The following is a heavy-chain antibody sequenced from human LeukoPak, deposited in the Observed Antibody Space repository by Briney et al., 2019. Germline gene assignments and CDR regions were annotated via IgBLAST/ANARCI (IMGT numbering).Heavy chain of an antibody. CDR2: ISSSSSYI. CDR1: GFTFSSYS. J-gene: IGHJ4*02. V-gene: IGHV3-21*04. CDR3: AKDLNGRYSSSPGGLIDY. Sequence: PGGSLRLSCAASGFTFSSYSMNWVRQAPGKGLEWVSSISSSSSYIYYADSVKGRFTISRDNSKNTLYLQMNSLRAEDTAVYYCAKDLNGRYSSSPGGLIDYWGQGTLVTVSS. D-gene: IGHD6-6*01.